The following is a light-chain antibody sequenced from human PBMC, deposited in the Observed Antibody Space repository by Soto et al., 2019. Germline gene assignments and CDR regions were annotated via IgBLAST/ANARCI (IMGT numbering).Light chain of an antibody. Sequence: IHMTHSPATLSASVLDRVSITFRAIQSISIWLAWYQQKPGKAPNLLIYKASTLESGVPSRFIGSGSGTEFPLTISSVQPDDFATYYCQQYKSYPLTSGGGTKVDNK. V-gene: IGKV1-5*03. CDR2: KAS. CDR3: QQYKSYPLT. J-gene: IGKJ4*01. CDR1: QSISIW.